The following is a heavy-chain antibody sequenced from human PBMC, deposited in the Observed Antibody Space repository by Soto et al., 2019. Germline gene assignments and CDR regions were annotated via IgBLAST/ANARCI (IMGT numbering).Heavy chain of an antibody. V-gene: IGHV1-2*04. Sequence: ASVKVSCKASGYTFTGYYMHWVRQAPGQGLEWMGWINPNSGGTNYAQKFQGWVTMTRDTSISTAYMELSRLRSDDTAVYYCARDEYQLLSTYYFDYWGQGTLVTVSS. CDR1: GYTFTGYY. J-gene: IGHJ4*02. CDR3: ARDEYQLLSTYYFDY. D-gene: IGHD2-2*01. CDR2: INPNSGGT.